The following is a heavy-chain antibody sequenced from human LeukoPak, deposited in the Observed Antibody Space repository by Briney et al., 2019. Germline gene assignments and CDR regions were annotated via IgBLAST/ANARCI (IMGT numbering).Heavy chain of an antibody. CDR3: ARRWQVYYYGMDV. CDR2: TNHSGST. Sequence: SETLSLTCAVYGGSFSGYYWSWIRQPPGKGLEWIGETNHSGSTNYNPSLKSRVTISVDTSKNQFSLKLSSVTAADTAVYYCARRWQVYYYGMDVWGQGTTVTVSS. V-gene: IGHV4-34*01. J-gene: IGHJ6*02. CDR1: GGSFSGYY. D-gene: IGHD6-19*01.